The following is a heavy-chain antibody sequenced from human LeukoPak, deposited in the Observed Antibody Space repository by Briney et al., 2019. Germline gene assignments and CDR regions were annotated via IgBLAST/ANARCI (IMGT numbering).Heavy chain of an antibody. CDR2: IYYSGTT. Sequence: PSETLSLTCTVSGGSNISSTYYWGWVRQSPGKGLEWIGNIYYSGTTYYNPSLKRRVTISEDTSRNRFSLMLSSVTAAGSAIYYCARQVSDYYYHYMDVWGEGTTVIVSS. CDR3: ARQVSDYYYHYMDV. CDR1: GGSNISSTYY. V-gene: IGHV4-39*01. J-gene: IGHJ6*03.